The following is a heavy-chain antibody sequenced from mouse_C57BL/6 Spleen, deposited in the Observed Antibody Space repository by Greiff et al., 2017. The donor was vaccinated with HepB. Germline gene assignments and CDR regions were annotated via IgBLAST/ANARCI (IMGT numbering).Heavy chain of an antibody. D-gene: IGHD2-14*01. Sequence: QVQLQQPGAELVRPGSSVKLSCKASGYTFTSYWMGWVKQRPGQGLEWIGNIYPSDSETHYNQKFKDKATLTVDKSSSTAYMQLSSLTSEDSAVYYCARGYAPFAYWGQGTLVTVSA. CDR2: IYPSDSET. V-gene: IGHV1-61*01. CDR1: GYTFTSYW. CDR3: ARGYAPFAY. J-gene: IGHJ3*01.